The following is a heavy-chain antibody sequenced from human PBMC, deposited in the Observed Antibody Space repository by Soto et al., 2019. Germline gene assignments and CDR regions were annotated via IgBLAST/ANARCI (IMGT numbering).Heavy chain of an antibody. CDR1: GASITSSNW. V-gene: IGHV4-4*02. CDR3: ARGSYYCSGSCYEHFLNY. CDR2: IYPSGNT. J-gene: IGHJ4*02. Sequence: QVQLQESGPGLVKPSGTLSLTCAVSGASITSSNWWTWVRQPPGKVLEWIGEIYPSGNTNYNPSLQSRLTLSVDKSKNQLSLNLTSVTAADTAMYYCARGSYYCSGSCYEHFLNYWGQGILVTVSS. D-gene: IGHD3-10*01.